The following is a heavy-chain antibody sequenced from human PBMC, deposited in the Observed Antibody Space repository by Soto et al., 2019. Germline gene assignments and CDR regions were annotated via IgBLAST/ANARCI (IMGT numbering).Heavy chain of an antibody. CDR2: IRSKAYGGTT. CDR3: TRDSGDSGYYDFWSCFKSILPGPY. D-gene: IGHD3-3*01. CDR1: GFTFGDYA. J-gene: IGHJ4*02. Sequence: GGSLRLSCTASGFTFGDYAMSWFRQAPGKGLEWVGFIRSKAYGGTTEYAASVKGRFTISRDDSKSIAYLQMTSLKTEDTAVYYCTRDSGDSGYYDFWSCFKSILPGPYWGQGTLVTVSS. V-gene: IGHV3-49*03.